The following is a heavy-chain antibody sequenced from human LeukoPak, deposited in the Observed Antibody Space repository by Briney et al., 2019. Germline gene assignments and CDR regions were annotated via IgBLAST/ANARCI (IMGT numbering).Heavy chain of an antibody. CDR2: ISSSSTYI. CDR1: GFTFSSYS. Sequence: GGSLRLSCAASGFTFSSYSMHWVRQAPGKGLEWVSSISSSSTYIHYADSVKGRFTISRDNAKNSLYLQMNSLRAEDTAVYYCARILVVFDYWGQGTLVTVSS. D-gene: IGHD2-15*01. J-gene: IGHJ4*02. CDR3: ARILVVFDY. V-gene: IGHV3-21*01.